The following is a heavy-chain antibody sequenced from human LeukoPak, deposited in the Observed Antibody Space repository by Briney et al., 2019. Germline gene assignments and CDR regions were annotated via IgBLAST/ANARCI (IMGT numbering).Heavy chain of an antibody. CDR1: GFTFNSFG. J-gene: IGHJ4*02. V-gene: IGHV3-23*01. CDR2: INKGGENT. D-gene: IGHD3-22*01. CDR3: AIDAPDYYETKSLDS. Sequence: PGGSLRLSCAASGFTFNSFGMTWFRQAPGKGLEWVSTINKGGENTHYADSVKGRFTISRDNSKNTLYLQVNSLRAEDTALYYCAIDAPDYYETKSLDSWGQGTLVTVSS.